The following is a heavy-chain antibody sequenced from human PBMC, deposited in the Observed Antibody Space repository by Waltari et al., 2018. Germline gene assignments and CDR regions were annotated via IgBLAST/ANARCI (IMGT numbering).Heavy chain of an antibody. Sequence: QVQLVQSGAEVKKPGSSVKVSCKASGGTFSSSAISWVRQAPGQGLEWMGGIIPIFGTANYAQKFQGRVTITTDESTSTAYMELSSLRSEDTAVYYCARQVAAGTRWFDPWGQGTLVTVSS. CDR1: GGTFSSSA. J-gene: IGHJ5*02. D-gene: IGHD6-13*01. CDR3: ARQVAAGTRWFDP. CDR2: IIPIFGTA. V-gene: IGHV1-69*05.